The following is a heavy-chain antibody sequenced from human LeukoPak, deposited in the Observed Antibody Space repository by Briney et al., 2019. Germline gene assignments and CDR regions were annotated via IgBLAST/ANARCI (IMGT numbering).Heavy chain of an antibody. CDR1: GFTFSSYS. CDR2: ISSSSSYI. V-gene: IGHV3-21*01. D-gene: IGHD5-12*01. J-gene: IGHJ6*02. Sequence: GGSLRLSCAASGFTFSSYSMNWVRQAPGKGLEWVSSISSSSSYIYYADSVKGRFTISRDNAKNSRYLQMNSLRAEDTAVYYCARENIVAEGGMDVWGQGPTVPVSS. CDR3: ARENIVAEGGMDV.